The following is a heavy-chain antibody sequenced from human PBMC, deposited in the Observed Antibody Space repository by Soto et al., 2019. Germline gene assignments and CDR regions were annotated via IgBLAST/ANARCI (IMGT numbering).Heavy chain of an antibody. CDR3: ARQRTTVVTQAYFDH. V-gene: IGHV4-39*01. J-gene: IGHJ4*02. D-gene: IGHD2-21*02. Sequence: TSETLSLTCIVSGESISSSSYYWGWIRQPPGKGLEWIGSIYYSGRTYYNPSFKSRVTISIDTSKNQFSLKLSSVTATDTGVYYCARQRTTVVTQAYFDHWGQGALVTVSS. CDR1: GESISSSSYY. CDR2: IYYSGRT.